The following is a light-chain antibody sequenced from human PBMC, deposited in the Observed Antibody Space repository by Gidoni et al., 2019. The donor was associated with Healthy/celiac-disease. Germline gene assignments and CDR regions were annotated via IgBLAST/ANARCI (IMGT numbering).Light chain of an antibody. J-gene: IGKJ3*01. CDR2: AAS. Sequence: DIQLTHSPSSLSASVGDRVTITCRASQSISSYLNWYQQKPGKAPKLLIYAASSLQSGVPSRFSGSGSGTDLTLTISSLQPEDFATYYCQQSYSTPFTFGPGTKVDIK. CDR3: QQSYSTPFT. V-gene: IGKV1-39*01. CDR1: QSISSY.